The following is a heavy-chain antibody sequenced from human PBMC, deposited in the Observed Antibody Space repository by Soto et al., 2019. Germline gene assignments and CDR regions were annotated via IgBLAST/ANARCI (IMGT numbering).Heavy chain of an antibody. D-gene: IGHD5-18*01. CDR1: GGSISSYY. V-gene: IGHV4-59*01. J-gene: IGHJ4*02. Sequence: SETLSLTCTVSGGSISSYYWRWIRQPPGKGLEWIGYIYYSGSTNYNPSLKSRVTISVDTSKKQFSLKLSSVTAADTAVYYCARVRGYSYGYGSFDYWGQGTLVTVSS. CDR3: ARVRGYSYGYGSFDY. CDR2: IYYSGST.